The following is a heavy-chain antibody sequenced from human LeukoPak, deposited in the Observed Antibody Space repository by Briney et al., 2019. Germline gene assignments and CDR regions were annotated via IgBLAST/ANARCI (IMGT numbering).Heavy chain of an antibody. CDR2: IYTSGST. V-gene: IGHV4-61*02. J-gene: IGHJ6*02. D-gene: IGHD6-19*01. CDR3: ARVRIAVAGNYYYYYGMGV. CDR1: GGSISSGSYY. Sequence: PSETLSLTCTVSGGSISSGSYYWSWIRQPAGKGLEWIGRIYTSGSTNYSPSLKSRVTISVDTSKNQFSLKLSSVTAADTAVYYCARVRIAVAGNYYYYYGMGVWGQGTTVTVSS.